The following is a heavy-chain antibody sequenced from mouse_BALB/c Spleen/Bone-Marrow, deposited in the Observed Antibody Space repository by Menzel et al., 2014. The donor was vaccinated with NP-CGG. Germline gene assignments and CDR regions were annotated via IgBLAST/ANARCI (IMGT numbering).Heavy chain of an antibody. J-gene: IGHJ4*01. Sequence: LGESGAELARPGASVKMSCKASGYTFTYYTMHWVKQRPGQGLEWIGYINPSSGYTNYNQKFKDKATLTADKSSSTAYMQLSSLTSDDSTVYYCARGGTYPYSAMDSWGQGSSVTVSS. CDR3: ARGGTYPYSAMDS. CDR1: GYTFTYYT. CDR2: INPSSGYT. V-gene: IGHV1-4*01. D-gene: IGHD1-1*02.